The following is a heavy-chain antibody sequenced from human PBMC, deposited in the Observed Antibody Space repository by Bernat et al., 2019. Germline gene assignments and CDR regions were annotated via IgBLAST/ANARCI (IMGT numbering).Heavy chain of an antibody. CDR1: GFTFSSYG. D-gene: IGHD3-10*01. CDR2: IWYDGSNK. CDR3: ARGSAYEGGYYYCSGSYYNGAY. Sequence: QVQLVESGGGVVQPGRSLRLSCAASGFTFSSYGMHWVRQAPGKGLEWVAVIWYDGSNKYYADSVKGRFTISRDNSKNTLYLQMNSLRAEDTAVYYCARGSAYEGGYYYCSGSYYNGAYWGQGTLVTVSS. J-gene: IGHJ4*02. V-gene: IGHV3-33*01.